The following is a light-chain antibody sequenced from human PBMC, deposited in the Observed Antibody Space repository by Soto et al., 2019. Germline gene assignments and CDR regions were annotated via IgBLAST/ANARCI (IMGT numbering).Light chain of an antibody. CDR1: QSINIW. CDR3: QQYNSYSSS. V-gene: IGKV1-5*01. Sequence: DIQMTQSPSTLSASVGDRVTITCRASQSINIWLAWYQQKPGKAPKLLIYDASSLQSGVPSRFRGSTSGTEFTLTISSLQTDDLATYDCQQYNSYSSSFGGGTKVEIK. J-gene: IGKJ4*01. CDR2: DAS.